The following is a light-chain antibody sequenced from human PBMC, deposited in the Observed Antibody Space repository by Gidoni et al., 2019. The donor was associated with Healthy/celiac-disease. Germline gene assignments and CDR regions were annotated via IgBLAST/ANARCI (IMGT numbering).Light chain of an antibody. CDR1: QSVSSSY. CDR3: QQYGSSLIT. J-gene: IGKJ4*01. V-gene: IGKV3-20*01. Sequence: EIVLTQSPGTLSLSPGESATLSCRASQSVSSSYLAWYQQKPGQAPRLLIYGASSRATGIPDRFSGSGSGTDFTLTISRLDPEDFAVYYCQQYGSSLITFGGGTKVEIK. CDR2: GAS.